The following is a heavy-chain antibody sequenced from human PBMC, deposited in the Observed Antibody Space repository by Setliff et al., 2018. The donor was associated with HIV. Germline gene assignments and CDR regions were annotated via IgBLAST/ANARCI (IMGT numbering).Heavy chain of an antibody. V-gene: IGHV3-7*01. CDR3: AREFLSGGSCYNY. J-gene: IGHJ4*02. CDR1: GFTFSNYW. Sequence: SGGSLRLSCAASGFTFSNYWMGWVRQAPGKGLEWVANIKEDGSEKDYVDSVKGRFTISRDNAKNSLYLQMSSLRVEDTAVYYCAREFLSGGSCYNYWGQGTLVTVSS. D-gene: IGHD2-21*01. CDR2: IKEDGSEK.